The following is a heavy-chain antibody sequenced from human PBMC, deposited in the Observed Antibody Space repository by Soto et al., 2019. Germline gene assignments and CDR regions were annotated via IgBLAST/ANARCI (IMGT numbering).Heavy chain of an antibody. CDR1: GYTLTELS. V-gene: IGHV1-24*01. J-gene: IGHJ4*02. CDR3: ATDTSGSYSFDY. CDR2: FDPEDGET. D-gene: IGHD1-26*01. Sequence: ASVKVSCKVSGYTLTELSMHWVRQAPGKGLEWMGGFDPEDGETIYAQKFQGRVTMTEDTSTDTAYMELSSLRSEDTAVYYCATDTSGSYSFDYWGQGTLVTVSS.